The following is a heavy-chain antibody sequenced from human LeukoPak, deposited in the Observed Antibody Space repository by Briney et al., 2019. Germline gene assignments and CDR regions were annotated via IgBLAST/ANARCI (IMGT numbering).Heavy chain of an antibody. CDR2: IYSGGST. Sequence: GGSLRLSCAASEFSVGSNYMTWVRQAPGKGLEWVSLIYSGGSTYYADSVKGRFTISRDNSKNTLYLQMNSLRAEDTAVYYCARDSGSGDYYMDVWGKGTTVTISS. CDR1: EFSVGSNY. J-gene: IGHJ6*03. D-gene: IGHD3-10*01. CDR3: ARDSGSGDYYMDV. V-gene: IGHV3-66*01.